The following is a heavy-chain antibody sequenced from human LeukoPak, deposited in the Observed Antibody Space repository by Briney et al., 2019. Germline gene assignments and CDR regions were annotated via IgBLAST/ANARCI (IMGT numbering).Heavy chain of an antibody. CDR1: GFTFSSYG. CDR3: AREYA. D-gene: IGHD2-8*01. V-gene: IGHV3-7*01. J-gene: IGHJ5*02. CDR2: IKQEGSEK. Sequence: PGGSLRLSCAASGFTFSSYGMSWVRQAPGKGLEWVANIKQEGSEKYYVDSVKGRFTISGDNAKNSLYLQMNSLRAEDTAVYYCAREYAWGQGTLVTVSS.